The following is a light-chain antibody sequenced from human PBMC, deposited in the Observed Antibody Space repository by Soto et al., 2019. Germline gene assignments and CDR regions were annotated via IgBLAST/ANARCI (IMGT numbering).Light chain of an antibody. J-gene: IGKJ1*01. CDR3: QQRSNWAWT. Sequence: LVLTQSPATLSLPPGKRATLSCRASQSVSSSYLAWYQQKPGQAPRLLIYDASNRATGIPARFSGSGSGTDFTLTISSLEPEDFAVYYCQQRSNWAWTFGQGTKVDIK. CDR2: DAS. CDR1: QSVSSSY. V-gene: IGKV3-11*01.